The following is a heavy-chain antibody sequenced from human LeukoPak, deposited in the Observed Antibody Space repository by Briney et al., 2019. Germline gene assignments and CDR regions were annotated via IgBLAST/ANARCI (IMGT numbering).Heavy chain of an antibody. CDR3: ARLGSGYHYNHYYGLDV. CDR1: GSMFINYW. Sequence: GESLKISCKGSGSMFINYWIAWVRQMPGKGLEWMGIVYAGDSETRYSPSFQGQVTMSADRSTITAYLQWSSLTASDSAMYYCARLGSGYHYNHYYGLDVWGQGTTVTVS. D-gene: IGHD5-12*01. J-gene: IGHJ6*02. V-gene: IGHV5-51*01. CDR2: VYAGDSET.